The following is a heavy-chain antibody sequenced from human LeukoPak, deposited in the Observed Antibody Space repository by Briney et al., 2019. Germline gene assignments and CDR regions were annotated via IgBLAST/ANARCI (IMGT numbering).Heavy chain of an antibody. CDR2: IRSKGHTT. J-gene: IGHJ4*02. CDR3: AKGQELDDGVFDS. CDR1: GFTSRSIA. Sequence: GGSLRLSCAASGFTSRSIAMTWVRHAPGRGVEWVSSIRSKGHTTYNADSVKGRFNISRDNSKNTLYLQMNRLRVEDTAIYYCAKGQELDDGVFDSWGQGTLVTVSS. D-gene: IGHD1-1*01. V-gene: IGHV3-23*01.